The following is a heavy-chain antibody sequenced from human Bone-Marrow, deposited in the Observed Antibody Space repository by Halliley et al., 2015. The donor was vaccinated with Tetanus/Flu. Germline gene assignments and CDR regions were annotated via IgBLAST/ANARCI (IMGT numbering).Heavy chain of an antibody. D-gene: IGHD3-10*01. CDR1: GFTFSSYE. J-gene: IGHJ6*02. Sequence: SLRLSCAASGFTFSSYEMNWVRQAPGKGLEWVSYIGSSGSATYYADSVKGRFTISRDNAKNSLYLQMNSLRAEDTAVYYCARDEARVRGIFPYYCGMDVWGQGTTVPVSS. V-gene: IGHV3-48*03. CDR3: ARDEARVRGIFPYYCGMDV. CDR2: IGSSGSAT.